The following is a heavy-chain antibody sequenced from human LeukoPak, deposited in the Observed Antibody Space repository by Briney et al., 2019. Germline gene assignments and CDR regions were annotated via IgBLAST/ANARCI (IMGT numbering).Heavy chain of an antibody. Sequence: GGSLRLSCAASGFTFSDYYMSWIRQAPGKGLEWVSYISSSSSTIYYADFVKGRFTISRDNAKNSLYLQMNSLRAEDTAVYYCARDGESRAEYSSRPNWFDPWGQGTLVTVSS. D-gene: IGHD6-13*01. CDR1: GFTFSDYY. J-gene: IGHJ5*02. V-gene: IGHV3-11*04. CDR2: ISSSSSTI. CDR3: ARDGESRAEYSSRPNWFDP.